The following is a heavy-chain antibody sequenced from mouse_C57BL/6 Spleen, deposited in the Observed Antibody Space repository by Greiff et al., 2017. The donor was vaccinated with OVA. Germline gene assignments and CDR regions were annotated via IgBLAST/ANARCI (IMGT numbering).Heavy chain of an antibody. CDR1: GYAFSSSW. D-gene: IGHD3-1*01. Sequence: QVQLKESGPELVKPGASVTISCKASGYAFSSSWMNWVKQRPGKGLEWIGRIYPGDGDTNYNGKFKGKATLTADKSSSTAYMQLSSLTSEDSAVYFCARSGLLPFGDWGQGTTLTVAS. J-gene: IGHJ2*01. CDR3: ARSGLLPFGD. CDR2: IYPGDGDT. V-gene: IGHV1-82*01.